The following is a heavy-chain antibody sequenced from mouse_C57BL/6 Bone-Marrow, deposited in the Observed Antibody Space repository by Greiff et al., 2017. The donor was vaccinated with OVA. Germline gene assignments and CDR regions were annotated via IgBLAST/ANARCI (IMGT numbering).Heavy chain of an antibody. CDR2: ISNGGGST. CDR1: GFTFSDYY. D-gene: IGHD1-1*01. V-gene: IGHV5-12*01. J-gene: IGHJ1*03. Sequence: EVKVVESGGGLVQPGGSLKLSCAASGFTFSDYYMYWVRQTPEKRLEWVAYISNGGGSTYYPDTVKGRFTISRDNAKNTLYLQMSRLKSEDTAMYYCARRTLITTVVATDWYFDVWGTGTTVTVSS. CDR3: ARRTLITTVVATDWYFDV.